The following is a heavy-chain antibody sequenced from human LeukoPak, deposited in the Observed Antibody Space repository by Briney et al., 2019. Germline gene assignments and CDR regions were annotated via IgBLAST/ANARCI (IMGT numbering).Heavy chain of an antibody. Sequence: GGSLRLSCAASGFTFSSYGMSWVRQAPGKGLEWVSSISGSGGTVGSTNYADSVKGRFTISRDNSKDTLYLQMNSLRAEDTAVYYCAREEDGYNFRGGHAFDIWGQGTMVTVSS. CDR2: ISGSGGTVGST. CDR3: AREEDGYNFRGGHAFDI. J-gene: IGHJ3*02. CDR1: GFTFSSYG. D-gene: IGHD5-24*01. V-gene: IGHV3-23*01.